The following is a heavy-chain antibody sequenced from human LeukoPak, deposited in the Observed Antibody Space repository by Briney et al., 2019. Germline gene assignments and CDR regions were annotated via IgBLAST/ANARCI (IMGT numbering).Heavy chain of an antibody. V-gene: IGHV3-7*01. CDR1: GFTFRTYY. CDR2: IKQDGSEK. CDR3: ARYPLYYGSGTYADLGNMDV. Sequence: GSLRLSCAASGFTFRTYYMSWVRQAPGKGLEWVATIKQDGSEKYYVDSVKGRFTISRDNARNSLYLEMSSLRADDTAVYYCARYPLYYGSGTYADLGNMDVWGKGTTITVSS. D-gene: IGHD3-10*01. J-gene: IGHJ6*03.